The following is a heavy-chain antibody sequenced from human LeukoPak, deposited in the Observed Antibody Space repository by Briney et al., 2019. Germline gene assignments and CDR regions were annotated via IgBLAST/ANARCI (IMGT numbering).Heavy chain of an antibody. V-gene: IGHV4-34*01. CDR2: INHSGST. Sequence: SETLSLTCAVYGGSFSTYYWSWIRQPPGKGLEWIGEINHSGSTNYNPSLKSRVTISVDTSKNQFSLKVNSVTAADTAVYYCARRGEIVVDPYFDYWGQGTLVTVSS. CDR3: ARRGEIVVDPYFDY. CDR1: GGSFSTYY. J-gene: IGHJ4*02. D-gene: IGHD2-15*01.